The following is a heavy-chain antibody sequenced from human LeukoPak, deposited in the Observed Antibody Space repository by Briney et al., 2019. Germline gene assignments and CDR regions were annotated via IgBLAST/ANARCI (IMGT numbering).Heavy chain of an antibody. J-gene: IGHJ4*02. V-gene: IGHV1-2*02. D-gene: IGHD3-22*01. CDR2: INPNSGGT. CDR3: ARDDYYDSSGYYPGFGY. Sequence: ASVKVSCKASGYTFTGYYMHWVQQAPGQGLEWMGWINPNSGGTNYAQKFQGRVTMTRDTSISTAYMELSRLRSDDTAVYYCARDDYYDSSGYYPGFGYWGQGTLVTVSS. CDR1: GYTFTGYY.